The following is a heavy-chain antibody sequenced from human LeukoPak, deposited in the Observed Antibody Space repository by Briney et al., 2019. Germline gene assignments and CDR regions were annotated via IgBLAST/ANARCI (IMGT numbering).Heavy chain of an antibody. D-gene: IGHD3-10*01. J-gene: IGHJ4*02. CDR3: ARDKKSGESSEIDY. CDR1: GFTFSNYW. Sequence: GGSLRLSCAASGFTFSNYWVHWVRQAPGKGLVWVSCINRDGSTTNYADSVKGRFTVSRDNAKNTLNLQMNSLRAEDTAVYYCARDKKSGESSEIDYWGQGTLVTVSS. V-gene: IGHV3-74*01. CDR2: INRDGSTT.